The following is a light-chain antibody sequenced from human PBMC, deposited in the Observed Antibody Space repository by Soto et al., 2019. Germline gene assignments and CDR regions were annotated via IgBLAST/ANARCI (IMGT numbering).Light chain of an antibody. CDR1: SSDIGGYNY. CDR3: SSYTSSSTLGV. CDR2: AVS. J-gene: IGLJ1*01. V-gene: IGLV2-14*01. Sequence: QSALTQPASVSGSPGQSITLSCTGTSSDIGGYNYVSWYQQHPDKAPKLMIYAVSNRPSGVSNRFSGSKSGNTASLTISGLQAEDEAHYYCSSYTSSSTLGVFGTGTKLTVL.